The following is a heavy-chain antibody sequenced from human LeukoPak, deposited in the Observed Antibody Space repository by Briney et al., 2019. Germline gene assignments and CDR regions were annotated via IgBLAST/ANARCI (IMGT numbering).Heavy chain of an antibody. CDR1: GFTFGSYS. J-gene: IGHJ1*01. V-gene: IGHV3-48*02. CDR3: ARDHCSSTSCPNTYFQH. Sequence: GGSLRLSCAASGFTFGSYSMNWVRQAPGKGLEWVSYISSSSSTIYYADSVKGRFTISRDNAKNSLYLQMNSLRDEDTVVYYCARDHCSSTSCPNTYFQHWGQGTLVTVSS. CDR2: ISSSSSTI. D-gene: IGHD2-2*01.